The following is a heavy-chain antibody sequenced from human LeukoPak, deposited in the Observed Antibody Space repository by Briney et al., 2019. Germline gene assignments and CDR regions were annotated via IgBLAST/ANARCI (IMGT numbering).Heavy chain of an antibody. V-gene: IGHV4-39*01. Sequence: KPSETLSLTCTVSGGSISSSSCYWGWIRQPPGKGLEWIGSIYYSGSTYYNPSLKSRVTISVDTSKNQFSLKLSSVTAADTAVYYCARRCYDILTGYYIGAFDIWGQGTMVTVSS. J-gene: IGHJ3*02. D-gene: IGHD3-9*01. CDR1: GGSISSSSCY. CDR3: ARRCYDILTGYYIGAFDI. CDR2: IYYSGST.